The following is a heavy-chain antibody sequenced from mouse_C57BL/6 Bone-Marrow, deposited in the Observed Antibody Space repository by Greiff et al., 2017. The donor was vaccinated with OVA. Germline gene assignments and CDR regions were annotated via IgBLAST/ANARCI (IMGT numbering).Heavy chain of an antibody. CDR2: ISYDGSN. Sequence: EVKLVESGPGLVKPSQSLSLTCSVTGYSITSGYYWNWIRQFPGNKLEWMGYISYDGSNNYNPSLKNRISITRDTSKNQFFLKLNSVTTEDTATYYCARWGTRYYAMDYWGQGTSVTVSS. D-gene: IGHD2-14*01. CDR3: ARWGTRYYAMDY. V-gene: IGHV3-6*01. J-gene: IGHJ4*01. CDR1: GYSITSGYY.